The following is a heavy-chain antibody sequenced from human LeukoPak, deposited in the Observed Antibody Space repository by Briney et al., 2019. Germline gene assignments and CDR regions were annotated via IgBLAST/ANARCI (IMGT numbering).Heavy chain of an antibody. V-gene: IGHV4-59*01. CDR2: IHYSGRT. CDR3: AREAREQSRWGSSYYGMDV. D-gene: IGHD1-26*01. J-gene: IGHJ6*02. CDR1: GGSISNYY. Sequence: SETLSLTCTVSGGSISNYYWSWIRQSPGKGLEWIGYIHYSGRTKYNSSLKSRVTISLDTSKTQFSLKLSSLTAGDTAVYYCAREAREQSRWGSSYYGMDVWGQGTTVTVSS.